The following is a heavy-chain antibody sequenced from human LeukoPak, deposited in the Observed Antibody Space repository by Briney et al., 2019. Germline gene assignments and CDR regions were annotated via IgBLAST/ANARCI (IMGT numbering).Heavy chain of an antibody. D-gene: IGHD3-10*01. Sequence: GRSLRLSCAASGFTFSSYGMHWVRQAPGKGLEWVAVIWYDGSNKYHADSVKGRFTLSRDNSKNTLYLQITNLRAEDTAVYYCARGPPGWFGELLLFLAFDIWGQGTMVTVSS. CDR2: IWYDGSNK. J-gene: IGHJ3*02. CDR1: GFTFSSYG. CDR3: ARGPPGWFGELLLFLAFDI. V-gene: IGHV3-33*01.